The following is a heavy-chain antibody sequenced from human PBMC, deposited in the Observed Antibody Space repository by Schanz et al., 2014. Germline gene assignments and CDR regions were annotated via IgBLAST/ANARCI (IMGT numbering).Heavy chain of an antibody. Sequence: EVQLVESGGGLVQPGGSLRLSCAVSGFTVNTNYMSWVRQAPGKGLEWVAVIYSGGSTFYTDSVKGRFTISRDNSKNTLFLQMNSLRPEDTALYFCARDEGRDGYNLAFDVWGQGTLVTVSS. CDR2: IYSGGST. CDR1: GFTVNTNY. J-gene: IGHJ3*01. CDR3: ARDEGRDGYNLAFDV. V-gene: IGHV3-53*01. D-gene: IGHD5-12*01.